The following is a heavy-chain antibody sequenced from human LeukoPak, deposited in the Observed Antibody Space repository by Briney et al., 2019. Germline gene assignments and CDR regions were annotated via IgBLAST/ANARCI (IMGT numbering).Heavy chain of an antibody. CDR2: ISSSSSYI. J-gene: IGHJ5*02. D-gene: IGHD4-23*01. Sequence: GGSLRLSCAASGFTFSSYSMDWVRQAPGKGPEWVSSISSSSSYIYYADSVKGRFTISRDNSKNTLFLQMNSLRAEDTALYYCAKVRGTVVTPCSSWGQGTLVTVSS. CDR3: AKVRGTVVTPCSS. V-gene: IGHV3-21*04. CDR1: GFTFSSYS.